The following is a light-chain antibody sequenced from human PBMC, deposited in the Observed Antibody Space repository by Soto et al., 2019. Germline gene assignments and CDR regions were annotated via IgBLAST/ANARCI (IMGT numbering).Light chain of an antibody. J-gene: IGLJ1*01. CDR3: CSYAGTYTGV. Sequence: QSALTQPPSASGTPGQGVTISCSGSTSNIGSNYVYWYQQLPGTAPKLLIYRNNQRPSGVPDRFSGSKSGNTASLTISGLQAEDEADYYCCSYAGTYTGVFGTGTKVTVL. V-gene: IGLV1-47*01. CDR1: TSNIGSNY. CDR2: RNN.